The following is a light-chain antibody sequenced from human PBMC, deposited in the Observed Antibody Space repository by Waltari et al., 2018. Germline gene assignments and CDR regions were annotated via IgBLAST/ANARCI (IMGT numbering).Light chain of an antibody. CDR1: QSISNY. CDR3: QQSYSTAPET. CDR2: AAS. Sequence: DIQMTQSPSSLSASVGDRVTITCRASQSISNYLNWYQQKPGKVPKLLIYAASTLHSEVPSRFSGSGSGTEFTLTISSLQVEDFATYYCQQSYSTAPETFGQGTRVDMK. J-gene: IGKJ1*01. V-gene: IGKV1-39*01.